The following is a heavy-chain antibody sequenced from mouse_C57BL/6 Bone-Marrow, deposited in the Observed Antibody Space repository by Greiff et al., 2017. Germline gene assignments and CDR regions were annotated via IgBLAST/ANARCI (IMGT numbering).Heavy chain of an antibody. D-gene: IGHD2-12*01. CDR2: IYPGNSDT. Sequence: DVKLQESGAVLVRPGASVKLSCKTSGYTFTSYWMHWVKQRPGQGLEWIGAIYPGNSDTSYNQKFKGKAKLTAVTSASTAYMELSSLTNEDSAVYYCSRPSYVCFAYWGQGTLVTVSA. V-gene: IGHV1-5*01. J-gene: IGHJ3*01. CDR1: GYTFTSYW. CDR3: SRPSYVCFAY.